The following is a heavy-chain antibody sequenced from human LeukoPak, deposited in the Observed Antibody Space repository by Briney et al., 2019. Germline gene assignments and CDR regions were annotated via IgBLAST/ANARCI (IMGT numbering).Heavy chain of an antibody. CDR2: INHSGST. CDR3: ARGRVTRSGYDFWSGYYSACAFDI. D-gene: IGHD3-3*01. Sequence: KPSETLSLTCAVYGGAFSGYYWSGIRQPPGKGVEGIGGINHSGSTNYNPSLKSRVTISVDTSKNQFSLKLSSVTAADTAVYYCARGRVTRSGYDFWSGYYSACAFDIWGQGTMVTVSS. V-gene: IGHV4-34*01. CDR1: GGAFSGYY. J-gene: IGHJ3*02.